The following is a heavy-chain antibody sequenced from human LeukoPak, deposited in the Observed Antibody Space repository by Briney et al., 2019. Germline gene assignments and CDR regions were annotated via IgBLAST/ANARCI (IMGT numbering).Heavy chain of an antibody. J-gene: IGHJ5*02. Sequence: GGSLRLSCAASGFTFSSYVMSWVRQAPGKGLEWVSAISGSGGSTYYADSVKGRFTISRDNSKNTLYLQMNSLRAEDTALYYCASTDSGSSWGWFDPWGQGTLVTVSS. V-gene: IGHV3-23*01. D-gene: IGHD1-26*01. CDR3: ASTDSGSSWGWFDP. CDR1: GFTFSSYV. CDR2: ISGSGGST.